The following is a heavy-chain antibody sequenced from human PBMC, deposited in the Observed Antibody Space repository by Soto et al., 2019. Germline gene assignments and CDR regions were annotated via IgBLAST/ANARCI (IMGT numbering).Heavy chain of an antibody. CDR3: ARETDRHQSYAFDV. V-gene: IGHV5-51*01. CDR2: VYPDDSDT. J-gene: IGHJ3*01. CDR1: RYSFDNYW. Sequence: GESLKISCQGPRYSFDNYWIAWVRQMPGKGLEWMGIVYPDDSDTRYSPSFQGQVTISADKSISTAYLQWSSLKASDTAVYYCARETDRHQSYAFDVWGQGTMVTVSS.